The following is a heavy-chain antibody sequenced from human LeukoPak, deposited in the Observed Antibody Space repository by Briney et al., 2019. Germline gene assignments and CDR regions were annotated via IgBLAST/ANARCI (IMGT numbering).Heavy chain of an antibody. CDR2: INSDGRTT. CDR1: GFTFSTYW. CDR3: ARVVTTDDY. V-gene: IGHV3-74*01. J-gene: IGHJ4*02. D-gene: IGHD4-17*01. Sequence: WGSLRLSCAASGFTFSTYWMHWVRQAPGKGLVWVSRINSDGRTTTYADSVKGRFTISRDNAKSTLYLQMNSLRAEDTAVYYCARVVTTDDYWGQGTLVTVSS.